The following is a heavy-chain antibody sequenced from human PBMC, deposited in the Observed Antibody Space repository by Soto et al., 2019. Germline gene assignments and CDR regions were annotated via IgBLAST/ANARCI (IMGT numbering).Heavy chain of an antibody. D-gene: IGHD3-10*01. J-gene: IGHJ4*02. CDR2: ISSSSSYI. CDR1: GFTFSSYS. V-gene: IGHV3-21*01. Sequence: EVQLVESGGGLVQPGGSLRLSCAASGFTFSSYSMNWVRQAPGKGLEWVSSISSSSSYIYYADSVKGRFTISRDNAKNSLYLQMNSLRAEDTAVYYCARVPPYYYGSGSYGALDYWGQGTLVTVSS. CDR3: ARVPPYYYGSGSYGALDY.